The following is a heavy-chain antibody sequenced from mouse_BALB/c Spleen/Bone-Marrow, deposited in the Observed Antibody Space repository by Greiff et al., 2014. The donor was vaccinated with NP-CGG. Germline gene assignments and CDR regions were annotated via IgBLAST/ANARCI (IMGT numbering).Heavy chain of an antibody. Sequence: QVQLKESGAELVRPGTSVKGSRKASGYAFTNYLVEGGKQRPGQGLEWIGVINPGSGGTNYNEKFKGKATLTADKSSSTAYMQLSSLTSDDSAVYFCTRDGDYDEGYAMDYWGQGTSVTVSS. CDR1: GYAFTNYL. V-gene: IGHV1-54*01. D-gene: IGHD2-4*01. CDR2: INPGSGGT. J-gene: IGHJ4*01. CDR3: TRDGDYDEGYAMDY.